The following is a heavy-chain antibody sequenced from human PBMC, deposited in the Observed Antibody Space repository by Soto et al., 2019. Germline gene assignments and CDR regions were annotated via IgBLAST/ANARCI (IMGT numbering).Heavy chain of an antibody. Sequence: GGSLRLSCAASGFTFSSYAMSWVRQAPGKGLEWVSAISGSGGSTYYADSVKGRFTISRDNSKNTLYLQMNSLRAEDTAVYYCAKVKGYCSSTSCYALDVWGQGTTVTVSS. D-gene: IGHD2-2*01. V-gene: IGHV3-23*01. CDR3: AKVKGYCSSTSCYALDV. J-gene: IGHJ6*02. CDR1: GFTFSSYA. CDR2: ISGSGGST.